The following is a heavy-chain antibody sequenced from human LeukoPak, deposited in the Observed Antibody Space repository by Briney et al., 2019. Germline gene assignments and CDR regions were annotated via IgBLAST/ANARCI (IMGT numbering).Heavy chain of an antibody. V-gene: IGHV3-23*01. CDR1: GFTFSSYA. CDR2: ISGSGGST. D-gene: IGHD4-17*01. J-gene: IGHJ4*02. CDR3: AKGTDYGDYPDY. Sequence: GGSLRLSCAASGFTFSSYAMSWVRQAPGKGLEWVSAISGSGGSTYYADSVKGRFTISRDNCKNTLYLQMNSLRAEGTAVYYCAKGTDYGDYPDYWGQGTLVTVSS.